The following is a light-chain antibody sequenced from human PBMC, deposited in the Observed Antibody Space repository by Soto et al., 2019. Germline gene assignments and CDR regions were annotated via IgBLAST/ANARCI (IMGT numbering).Light chain of an antibody. J-gene: IGKJ1*01. Sequence: IVLSHSPGTLSLSQGERATLSCRASQSVRGYLAWYQQKPGQAPRLLIYGASTRASGIPARFSGSGSGTEFTLTISSLQSEDFAVYYCQQYHTFGQGTKVDI. V-gene: IGKV3-15*01. CDR3: QQYHT. CDR2: GAS. CDR1: QSVRGY.